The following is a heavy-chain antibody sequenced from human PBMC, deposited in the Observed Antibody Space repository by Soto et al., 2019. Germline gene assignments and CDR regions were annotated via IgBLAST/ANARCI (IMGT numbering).Heavy chain of an antibody. J-gene: IGHJ5*02. D-gene: IGHD2-15*01. CDR2: VYYSGST. CDR1: GDSVSIGSYY. CDR3: ARSTVAAIWFDP. Sequence: QVQLQESGPGLVKPSETLSLTCTVSGDSVSIGSYYWSWIRQPPGKGLEWIGYVYYSGSTNYNPSRKSRVTISVDTSRNQFSLKLSSVTAADTAVYYCARSTVAAIWFDPWGQGTLVTVSS. V-gene: IGHV4-61*01.